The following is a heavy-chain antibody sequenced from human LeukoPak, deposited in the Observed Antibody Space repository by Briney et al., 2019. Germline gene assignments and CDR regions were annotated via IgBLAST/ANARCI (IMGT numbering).Heavy chain of an antibody. Sequence: PSETLSLTCAVYGGSFIGYYWSWIRQPPGKGLEWIGEINHSGRTNYTPSLKSRATISVDMSKNQFSLTLTSVTAAATAVYYCARSASSTSRSAFDIWGQGTRVTASS. J-gene: IGHJ3*02. CDR2: INHSGRT. CDR3: ARSASSTSRSAFDI. V-gene: IGHV4-34*01. CDR1: GGSFIGYY.